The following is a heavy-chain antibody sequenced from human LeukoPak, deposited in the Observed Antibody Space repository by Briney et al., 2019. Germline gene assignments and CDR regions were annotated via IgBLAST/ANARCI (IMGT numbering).Heavy chain of an antibody. CDR1: GFTFTSSA. V-gene: IGHV1-58*01. Sequence: SVKVSFTTSGFTFTSSAVQWVRQARGQRLEWIGWIVVGSGNTNYAQKFQERVTITRDMSTSTAYMELSSLRSEDTAVYYCAADYGGNWPYFDYWGQGTLVTVSS. D-gene: IGHD4-23*01. CDR3: AADYGGNWPYFDY. CDR2: IVVGSGNT. J-gene: IGHJ4*02.